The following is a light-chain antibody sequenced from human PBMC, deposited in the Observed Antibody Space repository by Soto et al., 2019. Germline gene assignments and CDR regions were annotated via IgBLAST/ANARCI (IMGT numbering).Light chain of an antibody. J-gene: IGKJ5*01. Sequence: EIVWTQSLGTQSSSLGERATLSCRASQSVRSKYLAWYRQKPGQAPRLLIYGASRRATGIPDRFSGSGSGTDFTLPISRLEPEDFAVYYCQQYGTSPITFGPGTRLEIK. V-gene: IGKV3-20*01. CDR1: QSVRSKY. CDR3: QQYGTSPIT. CDR2: GAS.